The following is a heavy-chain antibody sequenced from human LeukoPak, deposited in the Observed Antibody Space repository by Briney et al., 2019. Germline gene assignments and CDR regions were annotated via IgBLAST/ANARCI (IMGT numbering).Heavy chain of an antibody. J-gene: IGHJ4*02. Sequence: SDTLSLTCTGSGGSMSSYYWSWIRQPPGKGLEWIGYIYYSGSTNYNPSLKSRVTMSVDTSKNQFSLKLSSVTVADTAVYYCARVAYCGGDCYSFDYWGQGTLVTVSS. V-gene: IGHV4-59*12. CDR3: ARVAYCGGDCYSFDY. CDR2: IYYSGST. CDR1: GGSMSSYY. D-gene: IGHD2-21*02.